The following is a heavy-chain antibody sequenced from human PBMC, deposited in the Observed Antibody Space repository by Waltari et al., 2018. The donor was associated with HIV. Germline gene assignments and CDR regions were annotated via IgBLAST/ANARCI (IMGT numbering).Heavy chain of an antibody. CDR1: GYNLTELS. CDR3: ATGGDYGSPFDY. CDR2: LHPEDGKA. D-gene: IGHD4-17*01. Sequence: QVQLLQSGAEVTQPGASVKVSCKVSGYNLTELSIHWVRQAPGKGLEWMGGLHPEDGKAIYAQKFQGRVTMTEDTSTDTAYMQLTSLRSEDTAIYYCATGGDYGSPFDYWGQGTLVTVSS. J-gene: IGHJ4*02. V-gene: IGHV1-24*01.